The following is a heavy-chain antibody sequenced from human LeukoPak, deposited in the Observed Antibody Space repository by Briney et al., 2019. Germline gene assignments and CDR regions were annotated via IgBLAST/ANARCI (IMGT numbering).Heavy chain of an antibody. Sequence: SETLSLTCTVSGGSISSGSYYWSWIRQPAGKGLEWIGRIYTSGSTNYNPSLKSRVTISVDTSKNQFSLKLSSVTAADTAVYYCARVPPHDFWSGYSDWFDPWGQGTLVTVSS. V-gene: IGHV4-61*02. J-gene: IGHJ5*02. CDR2: IYTSGST. CDR3: ARVPPHDFWSGYSDWFDP. CDR1: GGSISSGSYY. D-gene: IGHD3-3*01.